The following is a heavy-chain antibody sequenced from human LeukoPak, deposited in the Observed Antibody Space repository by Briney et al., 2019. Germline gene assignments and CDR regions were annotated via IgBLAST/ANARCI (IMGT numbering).Heavy chain of an antibody. D-gene: IGHD3-22*01. CDR2: ISSSSYI. J-gene: IGHJ4*02. V-gene: IGHV3-21*01. Sequence: GGSLRLSCAASGFTFSSYSMNWVRQAPGKGLEWVSSISSSSYIYYADSVKGRFTISRDNAKSSLYLQMNSLRAEDTAVYYCARESLGSSGYYRDYWGQGTLVTVSS. CDR3: ARESLGSSGYYRDY. CDR1: GFTFSSYS.